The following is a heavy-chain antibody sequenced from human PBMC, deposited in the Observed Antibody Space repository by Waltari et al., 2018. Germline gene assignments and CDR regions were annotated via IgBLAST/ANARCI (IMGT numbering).Heavy chain of an antibody. J-gene: IGHJ5*02. CDR1: DFTYRTSI. V-gene: IGHV3-30*01. CDR2: MSYDGFSK. D-gene: IGHD2-15*01. CDR3: GREGGTSGYSGYLDT. Sequence: QVQLVESGGGVVQPGRSLRLSCAAPDFTYRTSIIHWVRQAPGKGLEWVAAMSYDGFSKYCADSVKGRFSIGRDDSQNTVYLQANSLTTEDTAVYYCGREGGTSGYSGYLDTWGQGTLVTVSS.